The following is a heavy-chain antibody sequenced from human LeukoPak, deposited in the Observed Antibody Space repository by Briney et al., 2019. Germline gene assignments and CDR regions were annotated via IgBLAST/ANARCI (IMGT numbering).Heavy chain of an antibody. D-gene: IGHD5-12*01. V-gene: IGHV1-69*13. J-gene: IGHJ4*02. Sequence: GASVKVSCKASGGTFSSYAISWVRQAPGQGLEWMGGIIPMFGTANYAQKFQDRITITADESTSTAYMELSSLRSEDTAVYYCARVGYDLMWEGWYYWGQGTLVTVSS. CDR2: IIPMFGTA. CDR3: ARVGYDLMWEGWYY. CDR1: GGTFSSYA.